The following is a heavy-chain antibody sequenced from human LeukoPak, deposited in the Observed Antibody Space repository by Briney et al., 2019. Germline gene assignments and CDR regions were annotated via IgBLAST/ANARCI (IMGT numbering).Heavy chain of an antibody. Sequence: PGGSLRLSCAASGFTFSRYWMSWVRQAPGKGLEWVAFIRYDGSNKFYADSVKGRFTISRDNSKNTLYLQMNSLRAEDTAVYYCAKDLGYSYGAPFDYWGQGTLVTVSS. J-gene: IGHJ4*02. CDR2: IRYDGSNK. CDR1: GFTFSRYW. D-gene: IGHD5-18*01. V-gene: IGHV3-30*02. CDR3: AKDLGYSYGAPFDY.